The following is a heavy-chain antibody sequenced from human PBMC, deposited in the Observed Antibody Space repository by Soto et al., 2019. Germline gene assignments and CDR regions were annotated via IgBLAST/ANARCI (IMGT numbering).Heavy chain of an antibody. CDR1: GFTFSSYW. CDR3: ARPANGDYFYYSAMDV. CDR2: INSDGSTT. V-gene: IGHV3-74*01. D-gene: IGHD4-17*01. Sequence: EVQLVESGGGLVQPGGSQRLSCAASGFTFSSYWMHWVRQAPGKGLVWVSRINSDGSTTNYADSVTGRFTISRYIAKNPLYLQMNSLRAEDTAVYYCARPANGDYFYYSAMDVWGKGTTVTVSS. J-gene: IGHJ6*04.